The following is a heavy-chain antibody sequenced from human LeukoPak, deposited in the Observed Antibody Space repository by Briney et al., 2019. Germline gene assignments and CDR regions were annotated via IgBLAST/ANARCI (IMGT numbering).Heavy chain of an antibody. CDR1: GGSISSYY. V-gene: IGHV4-59*01. J-gene: IGHJ6*02. Sequence: PSETLSLTCTVSGGSISSYYWSWIRQPPGKGLGWIGYIYYSGSTNYNPSLKSRVTISVDTSKNQFSLKLSSVTAADTAVYYCARERVGRGYYYGMDVWGQGTTVTVSS. CDR2: IYYSGST. CDR3: ARERVGRGYYYGMDV. D-gene: IGHD2-15*01.